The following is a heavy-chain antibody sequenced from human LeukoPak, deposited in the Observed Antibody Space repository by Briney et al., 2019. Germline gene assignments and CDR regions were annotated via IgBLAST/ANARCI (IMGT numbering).Heavy chain of an antibody. Sequence: GGSLRLSCAASGFTFSSYAMSWVRQAPGKGLEWVSYISSSRSTIYYADSVKGRFTISRDNVKNSLYLQMKSLRAEDTAVYYCERDRSDVRFLEWLYELDYWGQGTLVTVSS. V-gene: IGHV3-48*04. CDR1: GFTFSSYA. CDR3: ERDRSDVRFLEWLYELDY. D-gene: IGHD3-3*01. J-gene: IGHJ4*02. CDR2: ISSSRSTI.